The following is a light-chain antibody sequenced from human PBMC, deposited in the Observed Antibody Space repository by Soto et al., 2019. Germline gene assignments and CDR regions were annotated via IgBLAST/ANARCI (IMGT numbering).Light chain of an antibody. CDR3: QQYGSSGT. CDR1: QSVSNNY. V-gene: IGKV3-20*01. CDR2: GAS. Sequence: EIVLTQSPGTLSLSPGQRATLSCRASQSVSNNYLAWYQQEPGQAPRLLIYGASNRATGIPDMFSGSGSGTDFTLTISRLEPQDFAVYYCQQYGSSGTVGQGTKVDIK. J-gene: IGKJ1*01.